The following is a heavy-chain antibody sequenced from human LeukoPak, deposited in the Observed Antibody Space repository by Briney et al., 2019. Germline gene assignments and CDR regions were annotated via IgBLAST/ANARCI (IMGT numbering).Heavy chain of an antibody. J-gene: IGHJ3*02. CDR2: ISYDGSNK. V-gene: IGHV3-30*18. CDR1: GFTFSSYS. D-gene: IGHD3-22*01. CDR3: AKGYYYDSSGYYLDAFDI. Sequence: GGSLRLSCAASGFTFSSYSMNWVRQAPGKGLEWVAVISYDGSNKYYADSVKGRFTISRDNSKNTLYLQMNSLRAEDTAVYYCAKGYYYDSSGYYLDAFDIWGQGTMVTVSS.